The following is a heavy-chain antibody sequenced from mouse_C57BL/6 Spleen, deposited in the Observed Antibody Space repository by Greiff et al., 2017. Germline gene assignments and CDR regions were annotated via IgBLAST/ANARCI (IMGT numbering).Heavy chain of an antibody. CDR2: ISYDGSN. Sequence: ESGPGLVKPSQSLSLTCSVTGYSITSGYYWNWIRQFPGNKLEWMGYISYDGSNNYNPSLKNRISITRDTSKNQFFLKLNSVTTEDTATYYCARDPLTTDYAMDYWGQGTSVTVSS. CDR3: ARDPLTTDYAMDY. D-gene: IGHD1-1*01. J-gene: IGHJ4*01. V-gene: IGHV3-6*01. CDR1: GYSITSGYY.